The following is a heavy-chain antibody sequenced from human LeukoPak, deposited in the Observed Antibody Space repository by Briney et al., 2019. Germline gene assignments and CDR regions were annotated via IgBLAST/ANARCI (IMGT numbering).Heavy chain of an antibody. CDR3: AKDPVDATPIDY. D-gene: IGHD2-15*01. V-gene: IGHV3-74*01. Sequence: GGSLRLSCAASGFTFSDYWMHWVRQVPGKGLVWVSYISPDGSDTNYADSVKGRFTISRDNAKNRLYLQMSGLRAEDTAVYYCAKDPVDATPIDYWGQGTLVTVSS. CDR2: ISPDGSDT. CDR1: GFTFSDYW. J-gene: IGHJ4*02.